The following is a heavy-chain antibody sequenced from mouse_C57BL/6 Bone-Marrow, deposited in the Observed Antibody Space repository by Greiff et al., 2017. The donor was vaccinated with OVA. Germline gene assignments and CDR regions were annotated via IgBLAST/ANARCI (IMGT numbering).Heavy chain of an antibody. D-gene: IGHD3-3*01. CDR3: ARLGGRENYAMDY. V-gene: IGHV1-82*01. J-gene: IGHJ4*01. Sequence: QVQLQQSGPELVKPGASVKISCKASGYAFSSSWMNWVKQRPGKGLEWIGRIYPGDGDTNYNGKFKGKATLTADKSSSTAYMQLSSLTSEDSAVYFCARLGGRENYAMDYWGQGTSVTVSS. CDR2: IYPGDGDT. CDR1: GYAFSSSW.